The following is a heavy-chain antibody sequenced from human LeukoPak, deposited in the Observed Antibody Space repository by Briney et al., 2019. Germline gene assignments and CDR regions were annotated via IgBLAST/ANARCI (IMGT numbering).Heavy chain of an antibody. CDR2: IYYSGST. V-gene: IGHV4-59*01. CDR1: GGSMSSYY. Sequence: SETLSLTCTVSGGSMSSYYWSRIRQPPGKGLEWIGYIYYSGSTNYNPSLKSRVTISVDTSKNQFSLKLSSVTAADTAVYYCARAFNDFWSGYSNWFDPWGQGTLVTVSS. J-gene: IGHJ5*02. CDR3: ARAFNDFWSGYSNWFDP. D-gene: IGHD3-3*01.